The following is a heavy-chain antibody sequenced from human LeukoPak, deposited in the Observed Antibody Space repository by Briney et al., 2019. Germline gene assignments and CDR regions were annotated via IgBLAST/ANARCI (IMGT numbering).Heavy chain of an antibody. CDR1: RFTFSSYA. D-gene: IGHD6-13*01. J-gene: IGHJ4*02. CDR3: AKDYIAADFI. V-gene: IGHV3-23*01. CDR2: ISGSGGST. Sequence: GGSLRLSCAASRFTFSSYAVSWVSQAPGKGLEWVSAISGSGGSTYYADSVKGRFTISRDNSKNTLYLQMNSLRAEDTAVYYCAKDYIAADFIWGQGTPVTVSS.